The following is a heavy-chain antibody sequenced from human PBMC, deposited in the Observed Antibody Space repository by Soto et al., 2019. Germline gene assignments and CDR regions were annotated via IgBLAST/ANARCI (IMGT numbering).Heavy chain of an antibody. D-gene: IGHD2-2*02. CDR3: AYQGYQLLYLNYYGMDV. CDR1: GGSFSGYY. Sequence: PSETLSLTCAVYGGSFSGYYWSWIRQPPGKGLEWIGEINHSGSTNYNPSLKSRVTISVDTSKNQFSLKLSSVTAADTAVYYCAYQGYQLLYLNYYGMDVWGQGTTVTVSS. V-gene: IGHV4-34*01. CDR2: INHSGST. J-gene: IGHJ6*02.